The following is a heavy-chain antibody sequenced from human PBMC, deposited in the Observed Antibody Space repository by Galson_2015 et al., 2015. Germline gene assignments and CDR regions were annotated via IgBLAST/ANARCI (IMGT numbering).Heavy chain of an antibody. CDR3: ARGDVVIIRVDNYYYYYGMDV. CDR2: IIPIFGIA. CDR1: GGTFSSYA. D-gene: IGHD3-3*01. Sequence: SVKVSCKASGGTFSSYAISWVRQAPGQGLEWMGGIIPIFGIANYAQKFQGRVAITADKSTSTAYMELSSLRSEDTAVYYCARGDVVIIRVDNYYYYYGMDVWGQGTTVTVSS. J-gene: IGHJ6*02. V-gene: IGHV1-69*10.